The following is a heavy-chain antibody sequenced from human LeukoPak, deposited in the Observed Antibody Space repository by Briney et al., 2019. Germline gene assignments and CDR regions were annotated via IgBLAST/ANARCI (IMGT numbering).Heavy chain of an antibody. CDR2: ISYDGSNK. CDR1: GVTFSSYG. CDR3: AKASSGWYFDY. D-gene: IGHD6-19*01. V-gene: IGHV3-30*18. J-gene: IGHJ4*02. Sequence: GGSLRLSCAATGVTFSSYGMHWVRQAPGKGLEWVAVISYDGSNKYYADSVKGRFTISRDNSKNTLYLQMNSLRAEDTAVYYCAKASSGWYFDYWGRGTLVTVSS.